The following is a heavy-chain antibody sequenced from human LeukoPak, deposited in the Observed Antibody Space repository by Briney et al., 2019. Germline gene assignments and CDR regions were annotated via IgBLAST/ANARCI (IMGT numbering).Heavy chain of an antibody. V-gene: IGHV1-18*01. CDR1: GYTFTSYG. Sequence: ASVKVSCKASGYTFTSYGISWVRQAPGQGLEWMGWISAYNGNTNYAQKLQGRVTMTTDTSTSTAYMELRSLRSDDTAVYYCARVGNNWNYGGFYYLDYCGQGTLVTVSS. D-gene: IGHD1-7*01. CDR3: ARVGNNWNYGGFYYLDY. CDR2: ISAYNGNT. J-gene: IGHJ4*02.